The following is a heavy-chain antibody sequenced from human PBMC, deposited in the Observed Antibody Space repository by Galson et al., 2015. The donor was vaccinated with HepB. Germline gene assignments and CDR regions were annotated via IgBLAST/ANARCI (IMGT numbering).Heavy chain of an antibody. CDR3: ARDLQIQPNYYHLYALDV. D-gene: IGHD5-18*01. CDR2: ISSSNVNGM. Sequence: SLRLSCAASGFTFSDHYMNWIRQAPGKGLEWVSYISSSNVNGMYYADSVKGRFTISRDNAKNSLYLQMNSLRAEDTAVYYCARDLQIQPNYYHLYALDVWGQGTTVTVSS. J-gene: IGHJ6*02. V-gene: IGHV3-11*01. CDR1: GFTFSDHY.